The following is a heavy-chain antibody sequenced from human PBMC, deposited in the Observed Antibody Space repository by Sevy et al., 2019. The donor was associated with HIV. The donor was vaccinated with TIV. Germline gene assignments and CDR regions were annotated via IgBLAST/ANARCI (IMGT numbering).Heavy chain of an antibody. D-gene: IGHD3-16*02. V-gene: IGHV4-30-2*01. CDR1: GGSLISATYS. Sequence: SETLSLTCTVSGGSLISATYSWSWIRRPPGQGLEWMGNIFHSGTTHYNPSLNGRLSMSMDTSRSQFALRLTSVTAADTAIYYCVRASLRLGELSPNWLAPWGQGTHVTVSS. CDR3: VRASLRLGELSPNWLAP. CDR2: IFHSGTT. J-gene: IGHJ5*02.